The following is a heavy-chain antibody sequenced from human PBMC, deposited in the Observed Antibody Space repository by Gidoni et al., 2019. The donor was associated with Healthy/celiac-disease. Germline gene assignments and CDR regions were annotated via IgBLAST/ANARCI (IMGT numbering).Heavy chain of an antibody. CDR2: IKSKTDGGTT. CDR3: TTDIVGYSSGWYWGRGGGNSGDY. CDR1: GFPFSNAW. D-gene: IGHD6-19*01. V-gene: IGHV3-15*01. J-gene: IGHJ4*02. Sequence: EVQLVESGGGLVKPGGSLRLSCAASGFPFSNAWMSWVRQAPGKGLEWVGRIKSKTDGGTTDYAAPVKGRFTISRDDSKNTLYLQMNSLKTEDTAVYYCTTDIVGYSSGWYWGRGGGNSGDYWGQGTLVTVSS.